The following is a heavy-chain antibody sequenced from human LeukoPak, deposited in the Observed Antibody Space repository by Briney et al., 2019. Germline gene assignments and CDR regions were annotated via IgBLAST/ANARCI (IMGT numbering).Heavy chain of an antibody. J-gene: IGHJ4*02. V-gene: IGHV4-59*08. Sequence: SETLSLTCTVSGDSFSNHYWTWIRQPPGKGLEWIGYIFYRGSTNYNPSLKSRVTISIDTSKNQFSLKLSSVTAADTAVYYCARRGADDYGDYGFDYWGQGTLVTVSS. CDR2: IFYRGST. CDR3: ARRGADDYGDYGFDY. CDR1: GDSFSNHY. D-gene: IGHD4-17*01.